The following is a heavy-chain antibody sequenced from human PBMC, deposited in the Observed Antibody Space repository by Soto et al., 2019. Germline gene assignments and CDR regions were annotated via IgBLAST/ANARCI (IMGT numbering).Heavy chain of an antibody. CDR2: INSDGSTT. CDR3: ARDYNYGSGSYYGYFDY. Sequence: GGSLRLSCAASGFTFSKYWMHWVRQAPGKGLVWVSHINSDGSTTTYADSVKGRFTISRDNAKNTLYLQMNSLRAEDTAVYYCARDYNYGSGSYYGYFDYWGQGTLVTVSS. J-gene: IGHJ4*02. V-gene: IGHV3-74*01. CDR1: GFTFSKYW. D-gene: IGHD3-10*01.